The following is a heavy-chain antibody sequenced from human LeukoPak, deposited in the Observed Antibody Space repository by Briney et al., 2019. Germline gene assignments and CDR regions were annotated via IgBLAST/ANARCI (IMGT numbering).Heavy chain of an antibody. CDR1: GGAFSDYY. J-gene: IGHJ4*02. V-gene: IGHV4-34*01. CDR3: ARGNIVATILGGLHGTTAFDF. CDR2: MIQSGSS. D-gene: IGHD5-12*01. Sequence: SETLSLTCGVSGGAFSDYYWSWIRQAPEKGLEWIGEMIQSGSSNYNPSLRSRVTISGDTSRNQFSLKLNSLTAADTAVYYCARGNIVATILGGLHGTTAFDFWGQGIPVTVSS.